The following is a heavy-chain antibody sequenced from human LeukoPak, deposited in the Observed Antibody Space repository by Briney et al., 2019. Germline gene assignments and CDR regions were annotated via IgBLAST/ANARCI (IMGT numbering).Heavy chain of an antibody. CDR3: ARAATYSSSWYWFDP. D-gene: IGHD6-13*01. V-gene: IGHV4-38-2*01. CDR2: IYHNGST. J-gene: IGHJ5*02. Sequence: PSETLSLTCAVSGYSISSGYYWGWIRQPPRKGLEWIGSIYHNGSTYYNPSLKSRVTISVDTSKNEFSLKLSSVTAADTAVYYCARAATYSSSWYWFDPWGQGTLVTVSS. CDR1: GYSISSGYY.